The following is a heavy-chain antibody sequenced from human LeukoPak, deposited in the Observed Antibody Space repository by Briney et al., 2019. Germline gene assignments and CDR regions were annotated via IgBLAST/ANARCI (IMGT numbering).Heavy chain of an antibody. Sequence: ASVKVSCKVSRNTLSELSMHWVRQAPGKGLEWMGGFDPEEGEPIYAQKFRGRVTMTDDTSTDTAYMEVTNLRSDDTAVYYCATGRPASLLDYWGQGTLVTVSS. CDR3: ATGRPASLLDY. CDR1: RNTLSELS. J-gene: IGHJ4*02. CDR2: FDPEEGEP. V-gene: IGHV1-24*01.